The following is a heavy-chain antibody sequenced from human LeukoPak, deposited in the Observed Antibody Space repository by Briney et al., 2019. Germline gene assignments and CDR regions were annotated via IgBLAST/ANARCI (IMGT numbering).Heavy chain of an antibody. Sequence: PGGSLRLSCAASGFTFGTYWMHWVRQAPGKGLVWVSRINTDGSIATYADSVRGRFTISRDNAKNTLYLQMNSLRAEDTAVYFCARDLLSSPTGTGFWGQGTLVTVSS. CDR3: ARDLLSSPTGTGF. D-gene: IGHD3/OR15-3a*01. CDR1: GFTFGTYW. CDR2: INTDGSIA. V-gene: IGHV3-74*01. J-gene: IGHJ4*02.